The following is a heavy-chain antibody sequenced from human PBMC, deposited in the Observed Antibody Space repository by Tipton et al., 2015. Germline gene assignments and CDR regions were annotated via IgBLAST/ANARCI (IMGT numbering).Heavy chain of an antibody. V-gene: IGHV1-8*02. D-gene: IGHD3-3*01. CDR1: TLTNYD. CDR3: ATLITIFAVAPFGAFDI. J-gene: IGHJ3*02. CDR2: VNPNSGKA. Sequence: QSGAEVKKPGASVKVSCKDTLTNYDLSWVRQATGQGLEWMGWVNPNSGKAGYAQKFQGRVTMTWNTSISTAHMVLSSLTAEDTALYYCATLITIFAVAPFGAFDIWGQGTMVTVSS.